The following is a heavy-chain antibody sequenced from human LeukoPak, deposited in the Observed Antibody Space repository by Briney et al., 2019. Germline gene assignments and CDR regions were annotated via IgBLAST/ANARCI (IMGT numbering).Heavy chain of an antibody. D-gene: IGHD3-22*01. Sequence: GGSLRLSCAASGFTFSSYSMNWVRQAPGKGLEWVSSISSSSSYIYYADSVKGRFTISRDNAKNSLYLQMNSLRAEETAVYYFARVGASMIDAFDIWGQGTMVTVSS. V-gene: IGHV3-21*01. J-gene: IGHJ3*02. CDR1: GFTFSSYS. CDR3: ARVGASMIDAFDI. CDR2: ISSSSSYI.